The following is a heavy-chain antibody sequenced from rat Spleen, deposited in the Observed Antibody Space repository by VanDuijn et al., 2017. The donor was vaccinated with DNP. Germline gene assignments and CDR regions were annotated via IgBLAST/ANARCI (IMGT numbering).Heavy chain of an antibody. J-gene: IGHJ4*01. CDR2: ISSGGST. D-gene: IGHD1-3*01. Sequence: QVQLKESGPGLVQSSQTLSLTCTVSGFSLSNYGVRWVRQSPGKGLEWIAAISSGGSTYYTSVLQSRLSISRDTSKSQIFLKMNSVQTEDTAMYFCARSLATVAPTGAMDAWGQGTSVTVSS. CDR1: GFSLSNYG. V-gene: IGHV2S12*01. CDR3: ARSLATVAPTGAMDA.